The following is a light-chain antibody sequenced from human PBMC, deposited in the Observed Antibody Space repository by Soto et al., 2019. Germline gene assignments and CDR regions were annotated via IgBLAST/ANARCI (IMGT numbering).Light chain of an antibody. CDR2: AAS. V-gene: IGKV1-39*01. Sequence: DIQMTQSPSSLSASVGDRVTITCRASQSISSYLNWYQQKPGKAPKLLIYAASSLQSGVPSRFSGSGSGTDFTLTISSLQPEDFATYYCHQSYSTLMYTFGQGTKLEIK. CDR1: QSISSY. CDR3: HQSYSTLMYT. J-gene: IGKJ2*01.